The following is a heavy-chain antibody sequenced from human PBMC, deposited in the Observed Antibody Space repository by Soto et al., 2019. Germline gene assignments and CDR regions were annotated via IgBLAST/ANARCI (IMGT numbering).Heavy chain of an antibody. CDR2: ISYDDINK. D-gene: IGHD3-9*01. J-gene: IGHJ4*02. V-gene: IGHV3-30-3*01. Sequence: GGSLRLSCAASGFTFNNYAMHWVRQAPGKGLEWVAVISYDDINKYYADSVKGRFTISRDSSKNTLYLQMNSLRTEDTAVYFCARGLVTATGFDYWGQGTLVTVSS. CDR1: GFTFNNYA. CDR3: ARGLVTATGFDY.